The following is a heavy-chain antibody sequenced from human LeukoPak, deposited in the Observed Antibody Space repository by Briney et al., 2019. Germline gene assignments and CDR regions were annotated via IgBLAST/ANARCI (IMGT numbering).Heavy chain of an antibody. V-gene: IGHV4-30-2*01. J-gene: IGHJ3*02. D-gene: IGHD3-3*01. CDR2: VYHSGST. CDR1: GGSISSGGYS. Sequence: SETLSLTCAVSGGSISSGGYSWSGIRQPPGKGLEWIGYVYHSGSTYYNPSLKSRVTISVDRSKNQFSLKLSSVTAADTAVYYCARVSSVWSGYYDAFDIWGQGTMVTVSS. CDR3: ARVSSVWSGYYDAFDI.